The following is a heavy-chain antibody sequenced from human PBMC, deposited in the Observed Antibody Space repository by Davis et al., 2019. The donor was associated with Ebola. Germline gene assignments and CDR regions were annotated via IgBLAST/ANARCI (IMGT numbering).Heavy chain of an antibody. CDR3: VRTVLIVIPSTVRYFDL. D-gene: IGHD2-21*01. CDR2: INHSGST. Sequence: SETLSLTCTVSGCSISSYYWSWIRQPPGKGLEWIGEINHSGSTNYNPSLKRRVTISIDTSKNQFSLKLSSVTAADTAIYYCVRTVLIVIPSTVRYFDLWGRGTLVTVSS. J-gene: IGHJ2*01. V-gene: IGHV4-34*01. CDR1: GCSISSYY.